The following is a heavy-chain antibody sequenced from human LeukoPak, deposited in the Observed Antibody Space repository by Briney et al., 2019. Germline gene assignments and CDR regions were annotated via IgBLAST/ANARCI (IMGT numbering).Heavy chain of an antibody. CDR1: GFTFSSYS. CDR2: ISSFSSYI. J-gene: IGHJ3*02. Sequence: KAGGSLRLSCAASGFTFSSYSINWVRQAPGKGLEWVSSISSFSSYIYYADSVKGRFTISRDNPKNSLYLQMNSLRAEDTAVYYCARERDGYTHDAFDIWGQGTMVTVSS. CDR3: ARERDGYTHDAFDI. D-gene: IGHD5-24*01. V-gene: IGHV3-21*01.